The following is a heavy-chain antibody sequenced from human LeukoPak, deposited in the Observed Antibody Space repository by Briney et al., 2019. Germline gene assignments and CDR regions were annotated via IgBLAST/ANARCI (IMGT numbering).Heavy chain of an antibody. V-gene: IGHV4-31*03. Sequence: SETLSLTCTVSGGSISSGGYYWSWIRQHPGKGLEWIGYIYYSGSTYYNPSLKSRVTLSVDTSKNQFSLKLSSVTAADTAVYYCARELGGSYYVVNWGQGTLVTVSS. CDR2: IYYSGST. CDR1: GGSISSGGYY. D-gene: IGHD1-26*01. CDR3: ARELGGSYYVVN. J-gene: IGHJ4*02.